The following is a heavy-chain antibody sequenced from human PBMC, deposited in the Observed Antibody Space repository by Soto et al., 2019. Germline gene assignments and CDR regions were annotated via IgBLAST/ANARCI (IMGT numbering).Heavy chain of an antibody. CDR1: GGSISSDDSY. CDR3: ASLLYYDILTGYFHTGPFDY. CDR2: INHSGST. J-gene: IGHJ4*02. D-gene: IGHD3-9*01. Sequence: NPSETLSLTCTVSGGSISSDDSYWSWIRQPPGKGLEWIGQINHSGSTSHNPSLKSRVTISVHTSNSQFSLELSSVTAADTAVYYCASLLYYDILTGYFHTGPFDYWGQGTLVTVSS. V-gene: IGHV4-30-4*01.